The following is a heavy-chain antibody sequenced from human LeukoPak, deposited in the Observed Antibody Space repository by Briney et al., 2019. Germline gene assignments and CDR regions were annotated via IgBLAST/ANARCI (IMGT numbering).Heavy chain of an antibody. CDR3: AGGRTLKWFDP. D-gene: IGHD2-2*01. CDR2: ISTSSSYI. CDR1: GFTFSSYN. V-gene: IGHV3-21*01. J-gene: IGHJ5*02. Sequence: GGSLRLSCAASGFTFSSYNMNWVRQAPGKGLEWVSFISTSSSYIYYADSVKGRFTISRDNAKNSLYLQMNSLRAEDTAVYYCAGGRTLKWFDPWGQGTLVTVSS.